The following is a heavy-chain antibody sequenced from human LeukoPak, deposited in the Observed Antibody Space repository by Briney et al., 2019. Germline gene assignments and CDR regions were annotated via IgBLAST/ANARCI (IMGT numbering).Heavy chain of an antibody. Sequence: GGSLRLSCATSGFTFNDYGMSWVRQAPGKGLEWDSGLNWNGSATTYADSVKGRFTISRDNTENSLYLQINNLRAEDTAFYYCARVAVGGNWFDTWGQGTLVTVSS. CDR3: ARVAVGGNWFDT. CDR2: LNWNGSAT. J-gene: IGHJ5*02. CDR1: GFTFNDYG. D-gene: IGHD6-19*01. V-gene: IGHV3-20*04.